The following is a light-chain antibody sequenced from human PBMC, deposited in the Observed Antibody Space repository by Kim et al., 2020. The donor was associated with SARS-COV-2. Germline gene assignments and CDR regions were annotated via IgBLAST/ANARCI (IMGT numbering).Light chain of an antibody. CDR1: GSNIGTNS. CDR3: AAWDDSLNNVV. J-gene: IGLJ2*01. CDR2: SDT. V-gene: IGLV1-44*01. Sequence: GQRDTISGSGGGSNIGTNSVTWYQGLPGTAPKLLIYSDTKRPSGVPDRFSGSRFGNSASLAITGLQSEDEADYFCAAWDDSLNNVVFGGGTQLTVL.